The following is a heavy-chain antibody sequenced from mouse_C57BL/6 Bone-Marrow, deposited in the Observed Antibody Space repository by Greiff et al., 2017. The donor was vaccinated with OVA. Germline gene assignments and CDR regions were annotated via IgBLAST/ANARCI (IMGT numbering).Heavy chain of an antibody. Sequence: QVQLQQSGPGLVQPSQSLSITCTVPGFSLTSYGVHWVRQSPGKGLEWLGVIWRGGSTDYNAAFMSRLSITKDNSKSQVFFKMNSLQADDTAIYYCAKDGYDGNYYAMDYWGQGTSVTVSS. CDR1: GFSLTSYG. V-gene: IGHV2-5*01. J-gene: IGHJ4*01. CDR2: IWRGGST. D-gene: IGHD2-2*01. CDR3: AKDGYDGNYYAMDY.